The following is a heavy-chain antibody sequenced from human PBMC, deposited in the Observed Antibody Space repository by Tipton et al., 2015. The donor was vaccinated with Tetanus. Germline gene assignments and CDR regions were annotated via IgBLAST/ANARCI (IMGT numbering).Heavy chain of an antibody. CDR2: ISGSSNYI. V-gene: IGHV3-21*01. CDR1: RFTFSDYS. D-gene: IGHD2-21*02. CDR3: ARVHTPGLLGRYPLDY. J-gene: IGHJ4*02. Sequence: GSLRLSCAASRFTFSDYSMNWVRQAPGKGLEWVSSISGSSNYINYADSVKGRFTISRANAKNSLYLQMNSLRADDTGVYFCARVHTPGLLGRYPLDYWGQGTLVTVSS.